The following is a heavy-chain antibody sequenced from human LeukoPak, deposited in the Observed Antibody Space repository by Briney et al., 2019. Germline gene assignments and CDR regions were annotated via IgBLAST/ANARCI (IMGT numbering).Heavy chain of an antibody. CDR3: AGWKLAYCGGDCRPWFDP. V-gene: IGHV4-34*01. Sequence: PSETLSLTCGVSGGSISGFYWAWIRQTPGKGLEWVGEINHSRSITYNPSLESRVTISVDTSKNQFSLKLSSVTAADTAVYYCAGWKLAYCGGDCRPWFDPWGQGTLVTVSS. CDR1: GGSISGFY. J-gene: IGHJ5*02. CDR2: INHSRSI. D-gene: IGHD2-21*02.